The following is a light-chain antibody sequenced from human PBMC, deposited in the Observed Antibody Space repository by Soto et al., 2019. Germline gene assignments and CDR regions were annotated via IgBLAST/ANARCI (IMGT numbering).Light chain of an antibody. CDR3: QQYKNWPRT. Sequence: DIQMTQSPSTLSASVGDRVTITCRASQSISSWLAWYQQKPGKAPKLLIYDASSLESGVPSRFSGSGSGTEFTLTISSLQPDDFATYYCQQYKNWPRTFGRGTKVDIK. CDR2: DAS. V-gene: IGKV1-5*01. CDR1: QSISSW. J-gene: IGKJ4*02.